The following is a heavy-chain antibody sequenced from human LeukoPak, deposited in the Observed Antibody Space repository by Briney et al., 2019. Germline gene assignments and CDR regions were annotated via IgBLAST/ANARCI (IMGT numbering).Heavy chain of an antibody. D-gene: IGHD5-12*01. CDR3: ARVPAALVGGYEPGFDP. CDR1: GGSISSSSYY. J-gene: IGHJ5*02. Sequence: SETLSLTCTVSGGSISSSSYYWGWIRQPPGKGLEWIGSIYYSGSTIYTPSLKSRLAISRDTSSDQFSLKLSSVTAADTAVYYCARVPAALVGGYEPGFDPWGQGTLVTVSS. CDR2: IYYSGST. V-gene: IGHV4-39*07.